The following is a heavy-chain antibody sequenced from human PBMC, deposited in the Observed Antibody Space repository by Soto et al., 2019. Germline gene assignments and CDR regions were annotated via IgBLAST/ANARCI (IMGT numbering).Heavy chain of an antibody. V-gene: IGHV4-4*07. Sequence: QVQLQESGPGLVKPSETLSLTCTVSGGSISSFYWSWIRQPAGKGLECIGRMYSGGRNNYNHSRKSPVTMSVDTSKHQFSLRLSSLTAADTARYYCARGSCGWEYWGQGTLVTVSS. CDR1: GGSISSFY. CDR3: ARGSCGWEY. CDR2: MYSGGRN. D-gene: IGHD1-26*01. J-gene: IGHJ4*02.